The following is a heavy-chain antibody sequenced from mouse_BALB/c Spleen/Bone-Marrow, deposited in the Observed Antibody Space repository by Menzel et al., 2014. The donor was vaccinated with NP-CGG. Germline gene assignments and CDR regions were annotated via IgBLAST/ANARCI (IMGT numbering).Heavy chain of an antibody. CDR3: VRGNYGNYVDYFDF. CDR2: INSNGGST. Sequence: VQLQQSGGGLVQPGGSLKLSCAASGFTFSNYGMSWVRQTPDKRLELVATINSNGGSTYYPDSVKGRLTISRDTAKNTLYLQMSSLKSEETAMYYCVRGNYGNYVDYFDFWGQGTTLTVSS. J-gene: IGHJ2*01. D-gene: IGHD2-1*01. V-gene: IGHV5-6-3*01. CDR1: GFTFSNYG.